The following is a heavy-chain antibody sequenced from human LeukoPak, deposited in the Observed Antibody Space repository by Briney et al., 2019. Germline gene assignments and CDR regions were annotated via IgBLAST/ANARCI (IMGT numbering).Heavy chain of an antibody. D-gene: IGHD5-24*01. Sequence: SLKVSCKASGGTFSSYAISWVRQAPGRRLEWIAGIIPIFGTANYAQKFQGRVTITADESTSTAYMELSSLRSEDTAVYYCARTRWLQLQGYFDYWGQGTLVTVSS. V-gene: IGHV1-69*01. CDR3: ARTRWLQLQGYFDY. CDR1: GGTFSSYA. CDR2: IIPIFGTA. J-gene: IGHJ4*02.